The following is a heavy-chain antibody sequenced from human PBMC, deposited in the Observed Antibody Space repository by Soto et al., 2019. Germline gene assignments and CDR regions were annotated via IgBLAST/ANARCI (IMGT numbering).Heavy chain of an antibody. Sequence: QVQLVESGGGVVQPGRSLRLSCAASGFTFSSYGMHWVRQAPGKGLEWVAVISYDGSNKYYADSVKGRFTISRDNSKNTLYLQMNSLRAEDTVVYYCRKISYSRPTDYWGKETLVTVSS. J-gene: IGHJ4*02. CDR1: GFTFSSYG. CDR3: RKISYSRPTDY. V-gene: IGHV3-30*18. D-gene: IGHD5-12*01. CDR2: ISYDGSNK.